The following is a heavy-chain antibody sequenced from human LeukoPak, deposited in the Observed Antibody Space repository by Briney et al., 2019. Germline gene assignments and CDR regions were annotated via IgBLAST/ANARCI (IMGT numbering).Heavy chain of an antibody. Sequence: QPGRSLRLSCAASGFSFSDYALHWVRQAPGKGLEWVAVISYGGTKEYYADSVKGRSTISKDNSKNTLYLQMNSLRHEDTAVYYCARNKPITAFFGMDVWGQGTTVIVSS. V-gene: IGHV3-30*04. CDR3: ARNKPITAFFGMDV. D-gene: IGHD6-6*01. CDR2: ISYGGTKE. CDR1: GFSFSDYA. J-gene: IGHJ6*02.